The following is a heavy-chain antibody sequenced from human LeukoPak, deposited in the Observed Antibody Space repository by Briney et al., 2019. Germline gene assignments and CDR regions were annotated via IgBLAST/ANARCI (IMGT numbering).Heavy chain of an antibody. CDR1: GFTFSSYD. D-gene: IGHD1-20*01. CDR3: ARKGRYNWNYYYYYYMDV. Sequence: GGSLRLSCAASGFTFSSYDIHWVRQATGKGLEWVSGIGTAGEIYYPGSVKGRFTISRENAKNSLYLQMNSLRAGDTAVYYCARKGRYNWNYYYYYYMDVWGKGTTVTVSS. J-gene: IGHJ6*03. CDR2: IGTAGEI. V-gene: IGHV3-13*01.